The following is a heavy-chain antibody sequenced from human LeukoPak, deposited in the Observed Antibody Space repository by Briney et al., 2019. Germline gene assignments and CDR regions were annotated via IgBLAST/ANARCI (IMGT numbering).Heavy chain of an antibody. J-gene: IGHJ6*02. D-gene: IGHD5-12*01. CDR2: IYYSGST. CDR3: ARRDYSPYYYYGMDV. V-gene: IGHV4-39*01. CDR1: GGSISSSSYY. Sequence: PSETLSLTCTVSGGSISSSSYYWGWNRQPPGKGLKWIGSIYYSGSTYYNPSLKSRVTISVDTSKNQFSLKLSSVTAADTAVYYCARRDYSPYYYYGMDVWGQGTTVTVSS.